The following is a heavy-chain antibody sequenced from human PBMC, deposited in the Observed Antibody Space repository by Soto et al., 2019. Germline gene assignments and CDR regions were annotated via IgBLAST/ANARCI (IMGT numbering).Heavy chain of an antibody. CDR3: AKDRLAGNFDY. V-gene: IGHV3-23*01. CDR1: GFTFNNYA. J-gene: IGHJ4*02. CDR2: ISNTGGGT. Sequence: GGSLRLSCAASGFTFNNYAMNWVRQAPGMGLEWVATISNTGGGTYYAESVKGRFTISRDNSKNKLYLQMSNLRVEDTAVYYCAKDRLAGNFDYWGQGTQVTVSS.